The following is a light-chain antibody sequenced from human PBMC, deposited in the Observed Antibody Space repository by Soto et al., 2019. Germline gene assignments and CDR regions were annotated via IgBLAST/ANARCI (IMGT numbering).Light chain of an antibody. CDR2: AAS. CDR1: QGISSY. J-gene: IGKJ4*01. Sequence: DLQLTQSPSFLSASVGDRVTITCRASQGISSYLAWYQQKPGKAPKVLIYAASTLRSGVPSRFSGSGSGTDFTLTISSLQPEDFATYYCQQLHTYPLTFGGGTNVEIK. CDR3: QQLHTYPLT. V-gene: IGKV1-9*01.